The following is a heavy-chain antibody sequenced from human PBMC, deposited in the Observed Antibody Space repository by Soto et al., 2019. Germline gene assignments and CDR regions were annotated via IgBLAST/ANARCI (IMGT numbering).Heavy chain of an antibody. V-gene: IGHV4-31*03. CDR2: IYYSGST. CDR3: ARTSYDSSGTAADP. J-gene: IGHJ5*02. CDR1: GGSISSGGYY. Sequence: HVHLQESGPGLVKPSQTLSLTCTVSGGSISSGGYYWSWIRQHPGKGLEWIGYIYYSGSTYYNPSLKSRVTISVDTSKNQFSLKLSSVTAADTAVYYCARTSYDSSGTAADPWGQGTLVTVS. D-gene: IGHD3-22*01.